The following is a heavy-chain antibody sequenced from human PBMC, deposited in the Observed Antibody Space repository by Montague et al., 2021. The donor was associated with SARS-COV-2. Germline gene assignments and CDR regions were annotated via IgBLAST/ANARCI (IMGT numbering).Heavy chain of an antibody. D-gene: IGHD1-26*01. CDR1: GGSIRSGGYS. J-gene: IGHJ3*02. V-gene: IGHV4-30-2*01. CDR2: FYHSGSI. CDR3: ARGWGGTYSDDAFDI. Sequence: TLSLTCSVSGGSIRSGGYSWSWIRQPPGKGLEWIGYFYHSGSIYYHPSLKSRVTISVDRSKNHFSLKPTSVTAADTAVYYCARGWGGTYSDDAFDIWGQGTMVTVSS.